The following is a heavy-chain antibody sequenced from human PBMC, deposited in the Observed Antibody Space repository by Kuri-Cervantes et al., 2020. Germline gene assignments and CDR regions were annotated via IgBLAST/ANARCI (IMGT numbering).Heavy chain of an antibody. D-gene: IGHD2-21*01. Sequence: SETLSLTCIVSGYSISSGYYWGWIRQPPGKGLEWIGSVYFSGNTYSHSSLKSRVTILIDTSKNQFSLKLNSVTAADTAVYYCAGHGPSLWTPFDYWSQGSLVTVSS. J-gene: IGHJ4*02. CDR2: VYFSGNT. CDR3: AGHGPSLWTPFDY. CDR1: GYSISSGYY. V-gene: IGHV4-38-2*02.